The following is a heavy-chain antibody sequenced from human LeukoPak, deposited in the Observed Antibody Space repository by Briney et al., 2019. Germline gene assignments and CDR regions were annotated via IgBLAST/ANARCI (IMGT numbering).Heavy chain of an antibody. D-gene: IGHD1-26*01. V-gene: IGHV3-7*01. CDR2: IKQDGSEK. J-gene: IGHJ4*02. CDR3: AKADSGSYKAEGLNDY. CDR1: GFTFSSYR. Sequence: GGSLRLSCAASGFTFSSYRMSWVRQAPGKGLEWVANIKQDGSEKYYVDSVKGRFTISRDNAKNTLYLQMNSLRAEDTAVYYCAKADSGSYKAEGLNDYWGQGTLVTVSS.